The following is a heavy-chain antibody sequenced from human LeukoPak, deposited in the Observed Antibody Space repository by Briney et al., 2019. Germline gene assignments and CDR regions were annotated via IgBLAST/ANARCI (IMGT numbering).Heavy chain of an antibody. CDR1: GYSISSGYY. D-gene: IGHD6-19*01. V-gene: IGHV4-38-2*02. Sequence: PSETLSLACTVSGYSISSGYYMGWIRQPRGKGLEWIGSLYHSGNSYYNPCLKSRATISVDTSKNHFSLKLRSVTAADTAVYYCARAETYSSDWYDPFFDYWGQGTLVTVSS. J-gene: IGHJ4*02. CDR2: LYHSGNS. CDR3: ARAETYSSDWYDPFFDY.